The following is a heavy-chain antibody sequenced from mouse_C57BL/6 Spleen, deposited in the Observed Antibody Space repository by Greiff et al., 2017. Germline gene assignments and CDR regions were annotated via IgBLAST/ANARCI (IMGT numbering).Heavy chain of an antibody. CDR1: GYTFTDYY. V-gene: IGHV1-26*01. J-gene: IGHJ2*01. Sequence: EVQLQQSGPELVKPGASVKISCKASGYTFTDYYMNWVKQSHGKSLEWIGDINPNNGGTSYNQKFKGKATLTVDKSSSTAYMELRSLTSEDSAVYYCARDPIYDGYSGYWGQGTTLTVSS. D-gene: IGHD2-3*01. CDR2: INPNNGGT. CDR3: ARDPIYDGYSGY.